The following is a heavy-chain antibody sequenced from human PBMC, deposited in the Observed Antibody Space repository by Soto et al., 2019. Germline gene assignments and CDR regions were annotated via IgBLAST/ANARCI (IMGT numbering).Heavy chain of an antibody. CDR1: GFTFSSYG. CDR2: ISYDGSNK. J-gene: IGHJ4*02. D-gene: IGHD3-3*01. V-gene: IGHV3-30*18. CDR3: AKDVTHYDFWSGYHFDY. Sequence: GGSLRLSCAASGFTFSSYGMHWVRQAPGKGLEWVAVISYDGSNKYYADSVKGRFTISRDNSKNTLYLQMNSLRAEDTAVYYCAKDVTHYDFWSGYHFDYWGQGTLVTVSS.